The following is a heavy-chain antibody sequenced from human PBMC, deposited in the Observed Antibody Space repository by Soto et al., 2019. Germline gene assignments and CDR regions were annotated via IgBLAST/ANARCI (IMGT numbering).Heavy chain of an antibody. J-gene: IGHJ3*02. Sequence: ASVKVSCKASGYTLPSYDINWVRQATGQGLEWMGWMNPNSGNTGYAQKFQGRVTMTRNTSISTAYMELSSLRSEDTAVYYCARAVYDILTGPDAFDIWGQGTMVTVSS. CDR3: ARAVYDILTGPDAFDI. V-gene: IGHV1-8*01. CDR1: GYTLPSYD. D-gene: IGHD3-9*01. CDR2: MNPNSGNT.